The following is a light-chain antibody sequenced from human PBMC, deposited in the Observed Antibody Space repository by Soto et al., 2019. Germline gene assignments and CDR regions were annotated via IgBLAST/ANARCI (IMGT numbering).Light chain of an antibody. CDR1: QSVSSSY. CDR2: GAS. CDR3: QQYGSSPTIT. V-gene: IGKV3-20*01. Sequence: EIVLTQSPGTLSLSPGERATLSCRASQSVSSSYLAWYQQKPGQAPRLLIYGASSRATGITDRFSSSGYGTDFTLTISRLEPEDFAVYYCQQYGSSPTITFGQGTRLEIK. J-gene: IGKJ5*01.